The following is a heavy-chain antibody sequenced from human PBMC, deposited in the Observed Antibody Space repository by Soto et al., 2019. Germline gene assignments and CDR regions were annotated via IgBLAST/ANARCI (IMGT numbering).Heavy chain of an antibody. D-gene: IGHD3-22*01. V-gene: IGHV4-39*01. CDR3: VTQIYDSSGYYYAY. CDR2: IDSLGNT. CDR1: CGSISSSSYY. Sequence: QMQLQESGPGLVKPSETLSLTCTVSCGSISSSSYYCGWIRQPPGQGLEWLGNIDSLGNTYYTPSHKRPGTMSVHKSKRQLFLKLRSVTAPDTAVYYCVTQIYDSSGYYYAYWGQGTLVTVSS. J-gene: IGHJ4*02.